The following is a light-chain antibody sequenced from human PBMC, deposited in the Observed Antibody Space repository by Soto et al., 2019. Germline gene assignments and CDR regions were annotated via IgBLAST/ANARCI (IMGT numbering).Light chain of an antibody. J-gene: IGKJ5*01. CDR1: RDANSGL. CDR3: QQYGSASLT. Sequence: EIVLTQSPVILSLSPGESATLSCRASRDANSGLLAWYQQKPGQAPRLLIYAASSRATGIPDRFSGSGSGTDFTLTISRLEPEDFALYHCQQYGSASLTFGQGTRLEI. V-gene: IGKV3-20*01. CDR2: AAS.